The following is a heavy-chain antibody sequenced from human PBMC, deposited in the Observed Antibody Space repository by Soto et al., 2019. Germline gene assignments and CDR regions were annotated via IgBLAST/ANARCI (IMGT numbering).Heavy chain of an antibody. CDR3: IQSRCGGECLQSYASHYYYGMDV. CDR2: IYWDDDK. D-gene: IGHD2-21*01. Sequence: SGPTLVNPTQTLTLTCTFSGFSLSTSGVGVGWIRQPPGKALEWLALIYWDDDKRYSPSLRSRLTISKDTSKNQVVLTMTNMDPVDTATYYCIQSRCGGECLQSYASHYYYGMDVWGQGTTVTV. CDR1: GFSLSTSGVG. V-gene: IGHV2-5*02. J-gene: IGHJ6*02.